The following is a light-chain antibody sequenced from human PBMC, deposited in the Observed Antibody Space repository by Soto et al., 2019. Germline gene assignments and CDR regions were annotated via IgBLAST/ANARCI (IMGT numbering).Light chain of an antibody. CDR1: SSDIGADNS. CDR2: AVS. V-gene: IGLV2-14*03. Sequence: QSLLTQPASVSGSPGQSITISCTGTSSDIGADNSVSWYQQHPGKAPQLMIYAVSHRPSRVSSRFSGSKSGNTISLTISGIQAEDEADYYCSSFTTSSHVVFGGGTK. J-gene: IGLJ2*01. CDR3: SSFTTSSHVV.